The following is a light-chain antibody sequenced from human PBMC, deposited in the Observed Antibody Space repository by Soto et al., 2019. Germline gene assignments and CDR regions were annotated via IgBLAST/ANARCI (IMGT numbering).Light chain of an antibody. CDR3: QVWDTSSDHAV. J-gene: IGLJ7*01. CDR2: YDS. Sequence: SYELTQPPSVSVAPGKTARITCGGNNIGSKSVHWYQQKPGQAPVLVIYYDSDRPSGIPERFSGSNSGNTATLTISRVEAGDEADYYCQVWDTSSDHAVFGGGTHLTVL. CDR1: NIGSKS. V-gene: IGLV3-21*04.